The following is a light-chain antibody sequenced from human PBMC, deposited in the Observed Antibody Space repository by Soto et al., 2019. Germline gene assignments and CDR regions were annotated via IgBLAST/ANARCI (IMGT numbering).Light chain of an antibody. CDR2: AAS. V-gene: IGKV3-20*01. CDR3: QHYGSSLWT. J-gene: IGKJ1*01. Sequence: EIVLTQSPGTLSLSPGERATLSCRASQTISSIYLAWYQQKPGQAPRLLIYAASSRATGIPDRFSGSGSGTDFTLTISRLEPEDFAVYYCQHYGSSLWTFGQGTKVEIK. CDR1: QTISSIY.